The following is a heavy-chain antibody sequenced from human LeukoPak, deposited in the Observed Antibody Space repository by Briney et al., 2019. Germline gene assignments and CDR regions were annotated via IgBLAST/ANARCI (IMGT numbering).Heavy chain of an antibody. D-gene: IGHD3-16*01. CDR2: ISAGGESE. Sequence: GGPLRLSCAASGFTFSNYAMGWVRQAPGKGLEWVSSISAGGESELYAASVRGRLIISRDNSKTTMYLQMNSLRAEDTALYFCARRESMIPFDYWGQGSLVTVSS. CDR1: GFTFSNYA. J-gene: IGHJ4*02. CDR3: ARRESMIPFDY. V-gene: IGHV3-23*01.